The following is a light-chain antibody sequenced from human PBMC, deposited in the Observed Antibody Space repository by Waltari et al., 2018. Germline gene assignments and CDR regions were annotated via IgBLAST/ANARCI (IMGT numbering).Light chain of an antibody. Sequence: QSVLTQPPSVSGAPGQRVTISCTGRSPNIRAGYAFNWYPQLPGTAPKLLIYGNSNRPSGVPDRFSGSKSGTSASLAITGLQAEDEADYYCQSYDSSLSALYVFGTGTKVTVL. CDR3: QSYDSSLSALYV. CDR1: SPNIRAGYA. V-gene: IGLV1-40*01. CDR2: GNS. J-gene: IGLJ1*01.